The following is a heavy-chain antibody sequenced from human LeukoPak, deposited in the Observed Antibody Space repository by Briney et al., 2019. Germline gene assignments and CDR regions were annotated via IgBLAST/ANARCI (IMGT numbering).Heavy chain of an antibody. V-gene: IGHV1-24*01. CDR1: GYTLTELS. J-gene: IGHJ4*02. D-gene: IGHD3-3*01. Sequence: ASVKVSCKVSGYTLTELSMHWVRQAPGKGLEWMGGFDPEDGETIYAQKFQGRVTMTEDTSTDTAYMELSSLRSEDTAVYYCATQRVYFRDDFWSGYYGPFDYWGQGTLVTVSS. CDR2: FDPEDGET. CDR3: ATQRVYFRDDFWSGYYGPFDY.